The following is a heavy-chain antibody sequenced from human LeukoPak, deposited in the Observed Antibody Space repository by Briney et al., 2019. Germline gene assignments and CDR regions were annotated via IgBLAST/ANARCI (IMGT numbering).Heavy chain of an antibody. Sequence: ASVKVSCKASGYTFTGYYMHWVRQAPGQGLEWMGWINPNSGGTNYALKFQGRVTMTRDTSISTAYMELSRLRSDDTAVYYCARDAVVVVAATPYYLDYWGQGTLVTVSS. CDR1: GYTFTGYY. CDR3: ARDAVVVVAATPYYLDY. D-gene: IGHD2-15*01. V-gene: IGHV1-2*02. CDR2: INPNSGGT. J-gene: IGHJ4*02.